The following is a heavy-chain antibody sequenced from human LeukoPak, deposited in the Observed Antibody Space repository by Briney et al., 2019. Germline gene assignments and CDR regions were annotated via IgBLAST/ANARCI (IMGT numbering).Heavy chain of an antibody. J-gene: IGHJ4*02. Sequence: PGGSLRLSCVASGFSFSSYAMNWVRQAPGKGLEWVAVITGNGASTNYADSVKGRFTISRDNSQSTLFLQMDSLRAEDTAVYYCAKEPTGHLDDWGQGTLITVSS. V-gene: IGHV3-23*01. CDR3: AKEPTGHLDD. CDR2: ITGNGAST. D-gene: IGHD3-9*01. CDR1: GFSFSSYA.